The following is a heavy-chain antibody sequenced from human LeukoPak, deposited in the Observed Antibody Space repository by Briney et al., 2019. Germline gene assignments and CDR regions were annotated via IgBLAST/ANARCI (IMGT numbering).Heavy chain of an antibody. J-gene: IGHJ4*02. Sequence: ASVKVSRKASGGTFSSYAISWVRQAPGQGLEWMGGIIPIFGTANYAHKFQGRVTITADESTSTAYMELSSLRSEDTAVYYCACLMAYSSYFDYWGQGTLVTVSS. CDR3: ACLMAYSSYFDY. CDR2: IIPIFGTA. CDR1: GGTFSSYA. D-gene: IGHD6-13*01. V-gene: IGHV1-69*13.